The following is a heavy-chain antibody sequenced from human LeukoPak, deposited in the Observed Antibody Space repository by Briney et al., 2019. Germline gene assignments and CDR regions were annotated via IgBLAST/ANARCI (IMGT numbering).Heavy chain of an antibody. D-gene: IGHD2-15*01. CDR3: ARAPLGYCSGGSCLDY. CDR1: GFTFSSYA. Sequence: PGGSLRLSCAASGFTFSSYAMHWVRQAPGKRLEWVAVISYDGSNKYYADSVKGRFTISRDNSKNTLYLQMNSLRAEDTAVYYCARAPLGYCSGGSCLDYWGQGTLVTVSS. CDR2: ISYDGSNK. V-gene: IGHV3-30-3*01. J-gene: IGHJ4*02.